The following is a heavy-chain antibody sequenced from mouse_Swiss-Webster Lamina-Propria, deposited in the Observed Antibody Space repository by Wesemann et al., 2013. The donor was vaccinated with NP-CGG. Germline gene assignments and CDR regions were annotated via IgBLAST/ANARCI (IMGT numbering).Heavy chain of an antibody. J-gene: IGHJ3*01. D-gene: IGHD3-3*01. Sequence: FTNYGMNWVKQAPGKGLKWMGWINTYTGEPTYADDFKGRFAFSLETSASTAYLQINNLKNEDMATYFCARGDGSSWFAYWGQGTLVTVSA. CDR1: FTNYG. CDR3: ARGDGSSWFAY. CDR2: INTYTGEP. V-gene: IGHV9-1*02.